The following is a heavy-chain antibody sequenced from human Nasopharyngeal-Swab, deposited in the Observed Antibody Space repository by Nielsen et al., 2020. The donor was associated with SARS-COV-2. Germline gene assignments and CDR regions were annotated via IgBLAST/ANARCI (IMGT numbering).Heavy chain of an antibody. CDR3: ARETARPNFDY. Sequence: GSLRLSCAVSGDSITSGYFWGWIRQPPGKGLEWIGSMYHSGSTNYNPSLKSRVTISVDTSKNQFSLKLSSVTAADTAVYYCARETARPNFDYWGQGTLVTVSS. CDR1: GDSITSGYF. V-gene: IGHV4-38-2*02. CDR2: MYHSGST. J-gene: IGHJ4*02. D-gene: IGHD6-6*01.